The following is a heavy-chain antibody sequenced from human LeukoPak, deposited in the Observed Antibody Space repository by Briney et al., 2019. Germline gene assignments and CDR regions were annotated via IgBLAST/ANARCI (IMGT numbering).Heavy chain of an antibody. D-gene: IGHD3-10*01. V-gene: IGHV4-39*07. Sequence: KASETLSLTCSVSGGSISSGSNYWVWIRQPPGKTLEWIGSIYSSGSTYYNSSLKSRVFILMDTSKNHFSLTLTSVTAADTALYYCARSDGYGLVDIWGQGTMVTFSS. CDR3: ARSDGYGLVDI. CDR2: IYSSGST. J-gene: IGHJ3*02. CDR1: GGSISSGSNY.